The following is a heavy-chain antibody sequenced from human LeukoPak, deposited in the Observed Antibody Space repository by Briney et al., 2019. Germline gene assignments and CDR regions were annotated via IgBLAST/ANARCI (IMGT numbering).Heavy chain of an antibody. J-gene: IGHJ6*04. Sequence: PSETLSLTCTVSGGSISGYCWSWIRRPPGKGLEWIGYIYYSGSTNYNPSLKSRVTISVDTSKNQFSLKLSSVTAADTAVYYCARVLLFRAPDPYYYYYYGMDVWGKATTVTVSS. V-gene: IGHV4-59*01. CDR3: ARVLLFRAPDPYYYYYYGMDV. CDR2: IYYSGST. D-gene: IGHD2-21*01. CDR1: GGSISGYC.